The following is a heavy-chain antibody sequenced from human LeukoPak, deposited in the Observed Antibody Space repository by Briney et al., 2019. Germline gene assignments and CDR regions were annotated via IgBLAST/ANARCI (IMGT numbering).Heavy chain of an antibody. CDR2: ISSSSSTI. D-gene: IGHD6-6*01. CDR3: ASPRREYSSSSVYYYYYMDI. V-gene: IGHV3-48*01. CDR1: GSTFSSYS. Sequence: GGSLILPWAASGSTFSSYSMKWLLHARGKGMARVSYISSSSSTIYYADSVKGRFTISRDNAKSSLYLQMNSLRAEDTAVYYCASPRREYSSSSVYYYYYMDIWGKGTKVTVSS. J-gene: IGHJ6*03.